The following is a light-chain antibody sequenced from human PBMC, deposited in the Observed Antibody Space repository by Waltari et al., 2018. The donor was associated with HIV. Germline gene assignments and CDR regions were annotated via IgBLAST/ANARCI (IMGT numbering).Light chain of an antibody. J-gene: IGLJ1*01. Sequence: QSVLTQPPSASGTPGQRVTISCSGSSSNIGSNYVYWYQQLPGTAPKLLIYRNNQRHSGVPDRFSGSKSGTSASVAISGLRSEDEADYYCAAWDDSHYVFGTGTKVTVL. CDR3: AAWDDSHYV. CDR1: SSNIGSNY. CDR2: RNN. V-gene: IGLV1-47*01.